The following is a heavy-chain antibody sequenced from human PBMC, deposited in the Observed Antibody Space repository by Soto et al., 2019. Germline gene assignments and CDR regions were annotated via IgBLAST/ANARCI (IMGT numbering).Heavy chain of an antibody. Sequence: GGSLRLSCAASGFTFSSYAMHWVRQAPGKGLEWVAVISYDGSNKYYADSVKGRFTISRDNSKNTLYLQMNSLRAEDTAVYYCARDRGVAGIDYGMDVWGQGTTVTVSS. CDR1: GFTFSSYA. CDR2: ISYDGSNK. D-gene: IGHD6-19*01. V-gene: IGHV3-30-3*01. J-gene: IGHJ6*02. CDR3: ARDRGVAGIDYGMDV.